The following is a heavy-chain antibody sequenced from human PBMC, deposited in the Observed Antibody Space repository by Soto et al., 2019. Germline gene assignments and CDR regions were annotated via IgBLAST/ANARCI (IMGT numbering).Heavy chain of an antibody. D-gene: IGHD6-13*01. Sequence: QVQLVQSGAEVKKPGASVKVSCKASGYTFTSYYMHWVRQAPGQGLEWMGIINPSGGSTSYAQKFQGRVTMTRDTSTSTVYMELSSLRSEDTAVYYCARDGHVAAGTLIDFDYWGQGTLVTVSS. J-gene: IGHJ4*02. V-gene: IGHV1-46*03. CDR3: ARDGHVAAGTLIDFDY. CDR2: INPSGGST. CDR1: GYTFTSYY.